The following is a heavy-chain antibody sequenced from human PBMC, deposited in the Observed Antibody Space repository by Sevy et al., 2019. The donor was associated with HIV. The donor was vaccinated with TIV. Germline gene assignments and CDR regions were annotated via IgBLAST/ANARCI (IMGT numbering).Heavy chain of an antibody. Sequence: GGSLRLSCAVSGFSFDSYGMTWVRQAPGKGLEWVSGISGSGTRTYYADSVKGRFSISRDNSKNRLYLQMNSLRSEDTANYYCAKRGGCHYDPDEIGYYFYYYNMDVWGKGTTVTVSS. CDR1: GFSFDSYG. D-gene: IGHD3-22*01. J-gene: IGHJ6*03. CDR3: AKRGGCHYDPDEIGYYFYYYNMDV. V-gene: IGHV3-23*01. CDR2: ISGSGTRT.